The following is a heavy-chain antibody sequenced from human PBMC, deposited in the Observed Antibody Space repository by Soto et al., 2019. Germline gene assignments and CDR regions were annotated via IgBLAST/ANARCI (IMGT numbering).Heavy chain of an antibody. CDR1: GGTVASSHW. CDR2: VYHTGDT. D-gene: IGHD2-21*02. V-gene: IGHV4-4*02. CDR3: AREIVTAGGNNYFDP. J-gene: IGHJ5*02. Sequence: SETLSLTCGVSGGTVASSHWWSWVRQSPGRGLEWLGNVYHTGDTNFNPSLQRRVPFSVDKSNNQFSLRLTSVTAADTAVYFCAREIVTAGGNNYFDPWGPGTLVTVSS.